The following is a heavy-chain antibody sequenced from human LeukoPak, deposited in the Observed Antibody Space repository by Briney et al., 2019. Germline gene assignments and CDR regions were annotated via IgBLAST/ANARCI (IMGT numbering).Heavy chain of an antibody. CDR2: INHSGST. CDR3: ARLHDGVRGVIITGNY. D-gene: IGHD3-10*01. J-gene: IGHJ4*02. CDR1: GFIFSSYA. Sequence: GSLRLSCASSGFIFSSYAMSWVRQPPGKGLEWIGEINHSGSTNYNPSLKSRVTISVDTSKNQYSLKLSSVTAADTAVYYCARLHDGVRGVIITGNYWGQGTLVTVSS. V-gene: IGHV4-34*01.